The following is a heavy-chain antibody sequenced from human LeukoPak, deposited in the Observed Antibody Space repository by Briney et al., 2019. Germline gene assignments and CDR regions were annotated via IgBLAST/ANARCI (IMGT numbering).Heavy chain of an antibody. CDR3: ARRLAAAAYDGFDI. CDR2: IYPGDSDT. D-gene: IGHD6-13*01. V-gene: IGHV5-51*01. CDR1: GYSFTTYW. Sequence: GESLKISCKGSGYSFTTYWIVWVRQMPGKGLEWMGIIYPGDSDTRYSPSFQGQVTISADKPINTAYLQWSSLKTSDTAIYYCARRLAAAAYDGFDIWGQGTMVSVSS. J-gene: IGHJ3*02.